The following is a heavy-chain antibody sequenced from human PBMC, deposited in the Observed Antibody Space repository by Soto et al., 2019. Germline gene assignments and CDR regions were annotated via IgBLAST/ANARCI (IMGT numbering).Heavy chain of an antibody. CDR1: GGSISSYY. V-gene: IGHV4-59*01. CDR2: IYYSGST. D-gene: IGHD3-10*01. J-gene: IGHJ3*02. Sequence: QVQLQESGPGLVKPSETLSLTCTVSGGSISSYYWSWIRQPPGKGLEWIGYIYYSGSTNYNPSLKSRVTISVDTSKNRFSLKLSSVTAADPAGYYCARVWGGAFDIWGQGTMVTVSS. CDR3: ARVWGGAFDI.